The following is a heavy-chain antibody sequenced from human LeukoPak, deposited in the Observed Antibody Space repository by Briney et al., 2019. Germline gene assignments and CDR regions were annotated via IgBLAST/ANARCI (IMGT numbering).Heavy chain of an antibody. V-gene: IGHV1-2*02. J-gene: IGHJ4*02. CDR1: GYTFTGYY. CDR3: ARYSGSYHTYFDS. Sequence: ASVKVSCKASGYTFTGYYMHWVRQAPGQGLEWMGWINPNSGGTNYAQKFQGRVTMTRDTSISTAYMEMGRLRSDDTAVYYCARYSGSYHTYFDSWGQGTLVTVSS. D-gene: IGHD1-26*01. CDR2: INPNSGGT.